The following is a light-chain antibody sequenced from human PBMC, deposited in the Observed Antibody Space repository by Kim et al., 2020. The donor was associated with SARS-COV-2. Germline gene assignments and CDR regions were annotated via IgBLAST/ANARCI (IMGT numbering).Light chain of an antibody. CDR1: SSDVGGYNY. Sequence: GQSVTIPCTGTSSDVGGYNYVSWYRQHPGKAPKLRIYEVSKRPSGVPDRFSGSKSGNTASLTVSGLQAEDEADYYCSSYAGSNNLVFGGGTQLTVL. CDR3: SSYAGSNNLV. CDR2: EVS. J-gene: IGLJ2*01. V-gene: IGLV2-8*01.